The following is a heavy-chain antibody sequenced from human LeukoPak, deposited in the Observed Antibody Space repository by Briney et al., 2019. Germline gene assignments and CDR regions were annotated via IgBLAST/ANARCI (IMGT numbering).Heavy chain of an antibody. CDR1: GFTFSSYG. CDR2: MSYDGSNK. CDR3: AKGAMLGGMDV. J-gene: IGHJ6*02. V-gene: IGHV3-30*18. Sequence: PGGSLRLSCAASGFTFSSYGMHWVRQAPGKGLEWVAVMSYDGSNKYYAGSVKGRFTISRDNSKNTLYLQMNSLRAEDTAVYYCAKGAMLGGMDVWGQGTTVTVSS. D-gene: IGHD3-10*02.